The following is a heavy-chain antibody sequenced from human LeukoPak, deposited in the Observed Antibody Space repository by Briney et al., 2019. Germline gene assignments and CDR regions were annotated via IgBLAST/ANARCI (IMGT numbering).Heavy chain of an antibody. J-gene: IGHJ4*02. V-gene: IGHV3-21*01. Sequence: GGSLRLSCAASGFTFSSYSMTWVRQAPGKGLELVSSMSSGGTYIYYADSVRGRFTISRDNAKNSLYLIMNSLRAEDTAVYYCARDRPTGASRLFVVQWGQGTLVTVSS. CDR1: GFTFSSYS. CDR2: MSSGGTYI. D-gene: IGHD3-3*01. CDR3: ARDRPTGASRLFVVQ.